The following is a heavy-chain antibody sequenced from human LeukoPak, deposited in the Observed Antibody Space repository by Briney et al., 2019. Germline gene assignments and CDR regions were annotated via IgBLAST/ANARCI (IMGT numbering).Heavy chain of an antibody. CDR1: RFTFSDYY. CDR3: ARVSSSRSFDY. J-gene: IGHJ4*02. CDR2: ISDSSSYT. D-gene: IGHD6-13*01. Sequence: GGSLRLSCAASRFTFSDYYMSWIRQAPGKGLEWVSYISDSSSYTNYADSVKGRFTISRDNAKNSLYLQMNSLRAEDTAAYYCARVSSSRSFDYWGQGTLVTVSS. V-gene: IGHV3-11*05.